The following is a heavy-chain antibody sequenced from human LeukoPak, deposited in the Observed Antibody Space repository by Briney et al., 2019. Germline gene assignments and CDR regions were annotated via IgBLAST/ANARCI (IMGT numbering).Heavy chain of an antibody. CDR2: ISANDGKT. D-gene: IGHD1-1*01. J-gene: IGHJ4*02. CDR3: ARELHVERDDY. CDR1: GFVFTSYG. Sequence: GASVKVSCKASGFVFTSYGFTWVRQAPRQGLEWMGWISANDGKTHYSEKHQGRVTMSTDTVTSTAYMELRSLRSDDTAVYHCARELHVERDDYWGQGTLVTVSS. V-gene: IGHV1-18*01.